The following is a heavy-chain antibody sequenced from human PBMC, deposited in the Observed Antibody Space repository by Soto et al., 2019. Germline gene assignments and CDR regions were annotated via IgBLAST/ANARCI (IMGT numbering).Heavy chain of an antibody. CDR1: GGSVSSDTHY. D-gene: IGHD2-2*02. CDR3: ARFVRSCSGTTCYTRADV. V-gene: IGHV4-61*01. CDR2: IYSSGST. J-gene: IGHJ6*02. Sequence: ASETLSFTCTVSGGSVSSDTHYWSWIRQPPGKRLEWIGLIYSSGSTNYNPSLKSRVTMSVDTSKNQFSLKLRSVIVADTAVYHCARFVRSCSGTTCYTRADVWGQGTTVTVSS.